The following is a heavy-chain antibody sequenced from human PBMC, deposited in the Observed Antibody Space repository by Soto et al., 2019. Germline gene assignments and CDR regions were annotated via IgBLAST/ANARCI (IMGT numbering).Heavy chain of an antibody. J-gene: IGHJ4*02. D-gene: IGHD3-22*01. V-gene: IGHV1-2*04. CDR3: ARDRLRGYDSSGFYS. CDR1: GYTFTGYY. Sequence: GASLKVSCKASGYTFTGYYMHWVRQAPGQGLEWMGWINPNSGGTNYAQKFQGWVTMTRDTSISTAYMELSRLRSDDTAVYYCARDRLRGYDSSGFYSWGQGTMVTVSS. CDR2: INPNSGGT.